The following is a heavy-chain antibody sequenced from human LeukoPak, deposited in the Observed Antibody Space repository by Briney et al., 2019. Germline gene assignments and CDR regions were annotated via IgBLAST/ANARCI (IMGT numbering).Heavy chain of an antibody. CDR3: TRGFSGRRDN. J-gene: IGHJ4*02. V-gene: IGHV1-8*01. D-gene: IGHD6-19*01. CDR1: GYTFTSCD. CDR2: MNPNSGNT. Sequence: ASVKVSCKASGYTFTSCDINWVRQATGQGLEWMGSMNPNSGNTGYGQSFQGRITMTRDLSIDTAYMELSNLTSEDTAIYYCTRGFSGRRDNWGQGTLVTVSA.